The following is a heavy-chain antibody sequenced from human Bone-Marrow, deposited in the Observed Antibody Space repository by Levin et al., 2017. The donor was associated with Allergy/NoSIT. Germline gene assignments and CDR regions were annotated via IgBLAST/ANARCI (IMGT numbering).Heavy chain of an antibody. CDR1: GGSISSGGFH. J-gene: IGHJ4*02. Sequence: KSSETRSLTCTVSGGSISSGGFHWTWIRQHPGRGLEWLGYISHTGSTYHNSSLKSRLSMSLDRSKNQFSLKLNSVVAADTAVYYCAREDGYVFDCWGQGTLVTVSS. CDR2: ISHTGST. CDR3: AREDGYVFDC. V-gene: IGHV4-31*03. D-gene: IGHD5-24*01.